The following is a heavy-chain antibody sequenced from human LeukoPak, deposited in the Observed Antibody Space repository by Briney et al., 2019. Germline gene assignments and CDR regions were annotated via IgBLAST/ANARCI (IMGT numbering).Heavy chain of an antibody. V-gene: IGHV4-34*01. CDR1: GGSFSGYY. J-gene: IGHJ5*02. Sequence: SETLSLTCAVYGGSFSGYYWSWIRQPPGKGLEWIGEINHSGSTNYNPSLKSRVTISVDTSKNQFSLKLSSVTAADTAVYYCASGGYNFHWFDPWGQGTLVTVSS. CDR2: INHSGST. D-gene: IGHD5-24*01. CDR3: ASGGYNFHWFDP.